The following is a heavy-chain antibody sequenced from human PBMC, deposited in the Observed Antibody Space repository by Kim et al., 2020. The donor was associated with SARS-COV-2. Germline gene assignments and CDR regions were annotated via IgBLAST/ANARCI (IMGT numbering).Heavy chain of an antibody. V-gene: IGHV4-34*01. D-gene: IGHD3-3*01. J-gene: IGHJ4*02. Sequence: PSLKSRVTISVDTSKNQFSLKLSSVTAADTAVYYCARAMSWSGYYTDFDYWGQGTLVTVSS. CDR3: ARAMSWSGYYTDFDY.